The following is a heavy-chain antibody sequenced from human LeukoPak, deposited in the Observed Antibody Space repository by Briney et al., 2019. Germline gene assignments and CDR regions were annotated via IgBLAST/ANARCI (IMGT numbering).Heavy chain of an antibody. CDR1: GFTFSRYW. CDR2: INSDGSSP. CDR3: ARAPRYWYFDL. Sequence: QSGGSLRLSCAASGFTFSRYWMHWVRQAPGKGLVWVSRINSDGSSPTYADSVKGRFTISRDNAKNTLYLQMHSLGVEDTAVYYCARAPRYWYFDLWGRGTLVTVSS. V-gene: IGHV3-74*01. J-gene: IGHJ2*01.